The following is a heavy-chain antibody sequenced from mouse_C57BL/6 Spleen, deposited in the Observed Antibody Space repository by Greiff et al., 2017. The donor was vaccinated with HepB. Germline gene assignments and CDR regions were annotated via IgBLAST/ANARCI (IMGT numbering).Heavy chain of an antibody. CDR1: GYPFTSSD. J-gene: IGHJ3*01. Sequence: QVQLQQSGPELLKPGASVSLSCKASGYPFTSSDINWVKQRPGQGLDWIGWIYPRDGSTKYNEKFKGKATLTVDTSSSTAYMELHSLTSEDSAVYFCARERQLAWFAYWGQGTLVTVSA. CDR3: ARERQLAWFAY. V-gene: IGHV1-85*01. D-gene: IGHD4-1*02. CDR2: IYPRDGST.